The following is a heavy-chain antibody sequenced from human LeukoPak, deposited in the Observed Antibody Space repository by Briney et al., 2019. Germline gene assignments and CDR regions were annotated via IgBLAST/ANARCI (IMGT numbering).Heavy chain of an antibody. CDR3: AREKQVAATAGLDY. CDR1: GFTFSSLG. CDR2: IGSDGDST. V-gene: IGHV3-64*04. J-gene: IGHJ4*02. Sequence: GGSLRLSCSASGFTFSSLGMHWVRQAPGKGLEHVSTIGSDGDSTYYADSVKDRFTISRDNSKNTLFLQMSSLRAEDTAVYYCAREKQVAATAGLDYWGQGTLVTVSS. D-gene: IGHD1-26*01.